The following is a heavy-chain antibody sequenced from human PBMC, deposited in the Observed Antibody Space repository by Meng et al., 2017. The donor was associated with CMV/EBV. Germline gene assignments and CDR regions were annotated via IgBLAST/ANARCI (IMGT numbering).Heavy chain of an antibody. CDR2: INSDGSST. CDR3: AREVRDSSSWGYGMDV. D-gene: IGHD6-13*01. V-gene: IGHV3-74*01. J-gene: IGHJ6*02. Sequence: GQSLTISCAASGSTFSSYWTHWVRQAPGKGLVWVSRINSDGSSTSYADYVKGRFTIARNNAKNTLYLQMNSLRAEDTAVYYCAREVRDSSSWGYGMDVWGQGTTVTVSS. CDR1: GSTFSSYW.